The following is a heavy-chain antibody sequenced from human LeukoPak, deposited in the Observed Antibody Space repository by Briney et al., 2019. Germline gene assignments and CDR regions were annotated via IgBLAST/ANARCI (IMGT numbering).Heavy chain of an antibody. D-gene: IGHD3-9*01. J-gene: IGHJ6*03. CDR2: IYPGDSDT. CDR1: GYSFTSYW. Sequence: GESLKISCKGSGYSFTSYWIGWVRQMPGKGLEWMGIIYPGDSDTRYSPSFQGQVTISADKSISTAYLQWSSLKASDTAMYYCARQVVLRYPPRHYYMDVWGKGTTVTVSS. V-gene: IGHV5-51*01. CDR3: ARQVVLRYPPRHYYMDV.